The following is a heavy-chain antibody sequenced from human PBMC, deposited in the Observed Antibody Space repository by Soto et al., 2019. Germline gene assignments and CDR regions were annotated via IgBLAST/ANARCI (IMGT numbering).Heavy chain of an antibody. CDR1: GGSISSSSYY. Sequence: SETLSLTCTVSGGSISSSSYYWGWIRQPPGKGLEWIGSIYYSGSTYYNPSLKSRVTLSVDTSKNKFSLKLSSVTAADTAVYYCARRATPSIVVVPAAKGWNWFDPWGQGTLVTVSS. CDR2: IYYSGST. J-gene: IGHJ5*02. V-gene: IGHV4-39*01. D-gene: IGHD2-2*01. CDR3: ARRATPSIVVVPAAKGWNWFDP.